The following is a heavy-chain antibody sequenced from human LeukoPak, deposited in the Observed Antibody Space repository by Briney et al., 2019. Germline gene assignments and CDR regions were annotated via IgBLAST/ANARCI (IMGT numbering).Heavy chain of an antibody. J-gene: IGHJ4*02. V-gene: IGHV3-23*01. Sequence: GGSLRLSCTVSGFTVSSNSMSWVRQAPGKGLEWVSAISGSGGSTYYADSVKGRFTISRDNSKNTLYLQMNSLRAEDTAVYYCAKEGSIVLVPAALDYWGQGTLVTVSS. D-gene: IGHD2-2*01. CDR1: GFTVSSNS. CDR2: ISGSGGST. CDR3: AKEGSIVLVPAALDY.